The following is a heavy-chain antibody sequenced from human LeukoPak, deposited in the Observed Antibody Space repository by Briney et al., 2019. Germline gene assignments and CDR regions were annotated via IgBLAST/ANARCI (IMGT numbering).Heavy chain of an antibody. CDR2: IKQDGSEN. Sequence: GGSLRLSCAGSGFTFINYWMSWVRQAPGRGLEWVANIKQDGSENYYVDFVKGRFTISRDNAKNSLYLQMNSLRAEDTAVYYCAKGQIEATVITLDYWGQGTLVTVSS. CDR3: AKGQIEATVITLDY. J-gene: IGHJ4*02. D-gene: IGHD3-22*01. V-gene: IGHV3-7*01. CDR1: GFTFINYW.